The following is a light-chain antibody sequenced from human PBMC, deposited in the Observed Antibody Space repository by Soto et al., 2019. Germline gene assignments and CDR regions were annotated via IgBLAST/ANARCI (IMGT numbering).Light chain of an antibody. CDR1: QGISSY. V-gene: IGKV1-27*01. J-gene: IGKJ4*01. CDR3: QNYNSAPLT. Sequence: MTQSPSSLSASVGDRVTISCRASQGISSYLAWYQQKPGKVPKLLIYAASTLQSGVPSRFSGSGSGPDFTLTISSLQPEDVATYYCQNYNSAPLTFGGGTKVDIK. CDR2: AAS.